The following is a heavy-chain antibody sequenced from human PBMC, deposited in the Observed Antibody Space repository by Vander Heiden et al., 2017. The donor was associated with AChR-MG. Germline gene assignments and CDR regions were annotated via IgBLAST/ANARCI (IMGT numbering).Heavy chain of an antibody. D-gene: IGHD6-13*01. CDR3: ARGFIFAAAESHYYFGMDV. J-gene: IGHJ6*02. CDR1: GGSISSYY. CDR2: VYYSGST. V-gene: IGHV4-59*01. Sequence: QVQLHESGPGLVKPSETLSLTCTVSGGSISSYYWSWIRQPPVKGLEWIGYVYYSGSTNYNPSLKSRVTISVDTSKNQFSLKLSSVTAADTAVYYCARGFIFAAAESHYYFGMDVWGQGTTVTVSS.